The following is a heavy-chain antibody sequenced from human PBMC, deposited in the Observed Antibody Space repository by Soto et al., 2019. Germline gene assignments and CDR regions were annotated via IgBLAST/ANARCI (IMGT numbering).Heavy chain of an antibody. J-gene: IGHJ4*02. CDR2: IIGAGDDT. Sequence: PRLSCAAAVFSFSNYAMSWGRQAPGKGLEWVAAIIGAGDDTFHAGSVKGRLTISRDNSKNTLFLQMNSLRADDTALYYCAKGSAASRRYYFDSWGQGTLVTVSS. D-gene: IGHD2-2*01. CDR3: AKGSAASRRYYFDS. V-gene: IGHV3-23*01. CDR1: VFSFSNYA.